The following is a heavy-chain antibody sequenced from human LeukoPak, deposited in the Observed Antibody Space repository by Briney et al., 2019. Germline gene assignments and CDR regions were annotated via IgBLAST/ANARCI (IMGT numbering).Heavy chain of an antibody. D-gene: IGHD5-24*01. J-gene: IGHJ6*02. Sequence: GGSLRLSCTVSGFTFGDYAMSWFRQAPGKGLEWVGFIRSKAYGGTPDYAASVKARFTISRDDSKSIAYLQMNSLKTEDTAVYYCARDRSPIGYYGMDVWGQGTTVTVSS. CDR2: IRSKAYGGTP. V-gene: IGHV3-49*03. CDR1: GFTFGDYA. CDR3: ARDRSPIGYYGMDV.